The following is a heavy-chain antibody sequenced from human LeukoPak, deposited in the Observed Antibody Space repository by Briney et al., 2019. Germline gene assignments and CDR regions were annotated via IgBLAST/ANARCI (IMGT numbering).Heavy chain of an antibody. J-gene: IGHJ6*03. CDR2: IYSGGST. CDR3: AKGGGYEAQYYYYYLDV. Sequence: GGSLRLSCAASGFTVSSNYMSWVRQAPGKGLEWVSIIYSGGSTFYADSVKGRFTISRDNSKNTLYLQMKSLRAEDTAVYYCAKGGGYEAQYYYYYLDVWGKGTTVTISS. D-gene: IGHD5-12*01. CDR1: GFTVSSNY. V-gene: IGHV3-53*05.